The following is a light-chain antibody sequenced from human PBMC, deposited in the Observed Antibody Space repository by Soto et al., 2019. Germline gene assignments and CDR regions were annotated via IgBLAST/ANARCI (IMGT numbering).Light chain of an antibody. Sequence: DIQMSQSASTLSASVGERVTITCRASQSVSNWLAWYQQKPGKAPNLLIYDVSSLESGVPSRFSGSGSGTEFTLTITSLQADDFATYYCQQSDVSPRTFGQGTKVDI. CDR2: DVS. CDR3: QQSDVSPRT. V-gene: IGKV1-5*01. CDR1: QSVSNW. J-gene: IGKJ1*01.